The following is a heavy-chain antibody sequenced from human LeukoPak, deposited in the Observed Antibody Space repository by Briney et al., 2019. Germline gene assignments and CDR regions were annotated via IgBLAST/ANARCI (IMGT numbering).Heavy chain of an antibody. CDR2: IKQDGSEK. D-gene: IGHD6-19*01. CDR1: GFTFSSYW. J-gene: IGHJ1*01. Sequence: GGSLRLSCAASGFTFSSYWMSWVRQAPGKGPEWVANIKQDGSEKYYVDSVKGRFTISRDNAKNSLYLQMNSLRAEDTAVYYCARVGGSGWFLQYFQHWGQGTLVTVSS. V-gene: IGHV3-7*01. CDR3: ARVGGSGWFLQYFQH.